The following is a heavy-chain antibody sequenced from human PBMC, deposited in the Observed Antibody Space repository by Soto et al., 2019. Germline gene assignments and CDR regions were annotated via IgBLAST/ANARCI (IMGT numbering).Heavy chain of an antibody. D-gene: IGHD2-2*01. CDR1: GYTFTGYY. Sequence: ASVKVSCKASGYTFTGYYMHWVRQAPGQGLEWMGWINPNSGGTNYAQKFQGRVTMTRDTSISTAYMELSRLRSDDTAVYSCASGRPAAYNWFYPWGQRTLVPVSS. J-gene: IGHJ5*02. CDR2: INPNSGGT. CDR3: ASGRPAAYNWFYP. V-gene: IGHV1-2*02.